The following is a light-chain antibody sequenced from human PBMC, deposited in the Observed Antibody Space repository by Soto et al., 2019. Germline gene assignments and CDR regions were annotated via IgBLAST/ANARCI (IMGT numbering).Light chain of an antibody. V-gene: IGKV3-15*01. CDR1: QSVSSD. CDR3: QQYNTWHPKMA. Sequence: VVMQSPATLSVLPGKKNTFSCRASQSVSSDLAWYQQRPGQAPRLLIYGASTRATGITARFRGSGSGTEFRLTISSLQSEDFATHYCQQYNTWHPKMAFGRGTKV. CDR2: GAS. J-gene: IGKJ1*01.